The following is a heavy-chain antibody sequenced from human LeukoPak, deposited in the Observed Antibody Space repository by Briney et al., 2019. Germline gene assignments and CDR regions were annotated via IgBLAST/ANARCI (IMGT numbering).Heavy chain of an antibody. CDR1: GGTFSSYA. J-gene: IGHJ6*02. CDR3: ARAQDIVVVVAASHYYYYGMDV. D-gene: IGHD2-15*01. V-gene: IGHV1-69*13. Sequence: ASVTVSCKASGGTFSSYAISWVRQAPGQGLEWMGGIIPIFGTANYAQKFQGRVTITADESTSTAYMELSSLRSEDTAVYYCARAQDIVVVVAASHYYYYGMDVWGQGTTVTVSS. CDR2: IIPIFGTA.